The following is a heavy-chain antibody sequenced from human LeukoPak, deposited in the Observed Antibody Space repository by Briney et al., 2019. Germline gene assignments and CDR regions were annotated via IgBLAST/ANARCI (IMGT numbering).Heavy chain of an antibody. J-gene: IGHJ4*02. CDR3: ARSLEAGYSSSWYWGY. V-gene: IGHV3-11*04. CDR1: GFSFSDYY. CDR2: ISSSGSTI. Sequence: GGSLRLSCAASGFSFSDYYMSWIRQAPGKGLEWVSYISSSGSTIYYADSVKGRFTISRDNAKNSLYLQMNSLRAEDTAVYYCARSLEAGYSSSWYWGYWGQGTLVTVSS. D-gene: IGHD6-13*01.